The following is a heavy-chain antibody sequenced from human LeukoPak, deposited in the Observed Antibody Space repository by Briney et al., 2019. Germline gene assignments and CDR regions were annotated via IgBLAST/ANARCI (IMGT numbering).Heavy chain of an antibody. D-gene: IGHD6-19*01. CDR3: ARIAVAGTGRLDY. CDR2: ISSNGGTT. J-gene: IGHJ4*02. Sequence: PGGSLRLSCAASGFTFSNYVMHWVRQAPGKGLEYVSAISSNGGTTFYANSVKGRFTISRDNSKNTLYLQMGSLRVEDMAVYYCARIAVAGTGRLDYWGQGTLVTVSP. V-gene: IGHV3-64*01. CDR1: GFTFSNYV.